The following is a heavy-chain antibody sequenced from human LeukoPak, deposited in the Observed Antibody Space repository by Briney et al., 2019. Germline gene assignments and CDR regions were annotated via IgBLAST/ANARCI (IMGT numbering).Heavy chain of an antibody. CDR1: GGSISSDY. D-gene: IGHD3-10*01. J-gene: IGHJ4*02. CDR3: ARETYYYGSGSYSPDY. V-gene: IGHV4-59*01. Sequence: SETLSLTCTVSGGSISSDYWSWIRQPPGRGLEWIGYIYYSGSTNYNPSLKSRVTISVDTSRNQFSLELSSVTAADTAVYYCARETYYYGSGSYSPDYWGQGTLVTVSS. CDR2: IYYSGST.